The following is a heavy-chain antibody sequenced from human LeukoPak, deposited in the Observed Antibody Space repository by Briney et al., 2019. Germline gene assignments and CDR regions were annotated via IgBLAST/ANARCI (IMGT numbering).Heavy chain of an antibody. CDR1: GYTFTSYA. CDR2: INAGNGNT. Sequence: GVSVKVSCKASGYTFTSYAMHWVRQAPGQRLEWMGWINAGNGNTKYSQKFQGRVTITRDTSASTAYMELSSLRSEDTAVYYCARGAPGDSSGYYSNYYYYGMDVWGQGTTVTVSS. V-gene: IGHV1-3*01. D-gene: IGHD3-22*01. J-gene: IGHJ6*02. CDR3: ARGAPGDSSGYYSNYYYYGMDV.